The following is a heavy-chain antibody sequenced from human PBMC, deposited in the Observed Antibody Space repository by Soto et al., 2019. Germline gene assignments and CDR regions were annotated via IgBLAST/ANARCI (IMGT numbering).Heavy chain of an antibody. J-gene: IGHJ4*02. CDR1: GFTFSSYW. Sequence: EVQLVESGGGLVQPGGSLRLSCAASGFTFSSYWLHWVRQAPGKGLVWVSGINTDGGSTDYADSVKGRFIISRDNAKNTLYLQXXXLRAEDTAVYYCARPRYDSTGTPFDHWGLGTLVTVSS. V-gene: IGHV3-74*01. D-gene: IGHD3-22*01. CDR2: INTDGGST. CDR3: ARPRYDSTGTPFDH.